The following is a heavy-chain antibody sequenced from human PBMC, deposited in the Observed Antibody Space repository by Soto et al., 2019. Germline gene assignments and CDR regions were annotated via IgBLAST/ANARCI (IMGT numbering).Heavy chain of an antibody. D-gene: IGHD3-3*01. CDR2: INYSWAA. CDR3: ARAEQSKILLFGKVTRRDYYDGMDV. V-gene: IGHV4-30-4*01. Sequence: QVQLQESGPGLVKPAQTLSLTCSVSGGSISGGDYHWSWIRQAPGKGLAWIGSINYSWAASYNPSLETRVTTSIDASKNQFSLKVRSVRAADTAVYYGARAEQSKILLFGKVTRRDYYDGMDVWGQGTKVTVSS. J-gene: IGHJ6*02. CDR1: GGSISGGDYH.